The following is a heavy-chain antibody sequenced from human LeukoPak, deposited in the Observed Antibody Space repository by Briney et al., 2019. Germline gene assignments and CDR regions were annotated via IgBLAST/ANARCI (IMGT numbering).Heavy chain of an antibody. CDR3: ARDSGIGHPYYYYGMDV. CDR1: GGSISSYY. J-gene: IGHJ6*02. Sequence: SETLSLTCAVSGGSISSYYWSWIRQPAGKGLEWIGRIYTSGSTNYNPSLKSRVTMSVDTSKNQFSLKLSSVTAADTAVYYCARDSGIGHPYYYYGMDVWGQGTTVTVSS. CDR2: IYTSGST. D-gene: IGHD3-10*01. V-gene: IGHV4-4*07.